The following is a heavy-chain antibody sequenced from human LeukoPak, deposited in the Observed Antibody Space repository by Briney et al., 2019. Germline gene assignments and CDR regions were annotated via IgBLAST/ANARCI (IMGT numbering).Heavy chain of an antibody. CDR3: AKSALTSAGRFFDH. Sequence: PGGSLRLSCAASGFTFSSYGMHWVRQAPGKGLEWVAFIRYDGSNKYYADSVKGRFTISRDNSKNTLYLQMNSLRAEDTAVYYCAKSALTSAGRFFDHWGQGTLVTVSS. CDR1: GFTFSSYG. CDR2: IRYDGSNK. V-gene: IGHV3-30*02. D-gene: IGHD6-13*01. J-gene: IGHJ4*02.